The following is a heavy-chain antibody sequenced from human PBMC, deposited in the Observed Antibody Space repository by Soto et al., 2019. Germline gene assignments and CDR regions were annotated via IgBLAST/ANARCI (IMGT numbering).Heavy chain of an antibody. CDR2: ISGSGDST. Sequence: PVGFLRLSCGASGFTFSGYAMSWVRQAPGKGLEWVSGISGSGDSTYYADSVKGRFTISRDNSKNTLYLQINSLRAEDTAEYYCAKDCGARAAVSHTLGYFDYWGQGALVTVSS. J-gene: IGHJ4*02. CDR1: GFTFSGYA. CDR3: AKDCGARAAVSHTLGYFDY. V-gene: IGHV3-23*01. D-gene: IGHD6-13*01.